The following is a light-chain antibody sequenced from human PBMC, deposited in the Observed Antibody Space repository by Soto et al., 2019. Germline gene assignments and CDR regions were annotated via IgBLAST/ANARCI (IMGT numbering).Light chain of an antibody. Sequence: EIVLTQSPGTLSLSPGERATLSCRASQSVTSTYLAWYQQKPGQAPRLLIYGASNRATGIPDRFNGSGSGTDFTLTISRLEPEDFAVYYCQQEGSSPLTFGGGTKVEIK. CDR3: QQEGSSPLT. V-gene: IGKV3-20*01. CDR1: QSVTSTY. CDR2: GAS. J-gene: IGKJ4*01.